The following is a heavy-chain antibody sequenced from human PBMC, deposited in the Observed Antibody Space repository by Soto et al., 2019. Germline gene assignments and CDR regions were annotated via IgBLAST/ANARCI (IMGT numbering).Heavy chain of an antibody. CDR1: GFTFNSYE. CDR3: ARLNDYSNYYGMDV. D-gene: IGHD4-4*01. CDR2: ISSSDNTI. Sequence: GGSLRLSCAASGFTFNSYEMNWVRQAPGKGLEWVSYISSSDNTIYYADSVKGRFAISRDNAKNSLYLQMNSLGAEDTAVYYCARLNDYSNYYGMDVWRQGTTVTVSS. V-gene: IGHV3-48*03. J-gene: IGHJ6*02.